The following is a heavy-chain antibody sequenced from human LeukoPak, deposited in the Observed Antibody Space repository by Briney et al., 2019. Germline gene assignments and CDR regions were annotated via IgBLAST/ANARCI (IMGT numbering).Heavy chain of an antibody. CDR2: ISWNSGSI. V-gene: IGHV3-9*01. CDR1: GFPFSSYW. D-gene: IGHD6-13*01. CDR3: AKLAPWEQQLVLAAPDPNWYFDL. Sequence: SGGSLRLSCAASGFPFSSYWMHWVRQAPGKGLEWVSGISWNSGSIGYADSVKGRFTISRDNAKNSLYLQMNSLRAEDTALYYCAKLAPWEQQLVLAAPDPNWYFDLWGRGTLVTVSS. J-gene: IGHJ2*01.